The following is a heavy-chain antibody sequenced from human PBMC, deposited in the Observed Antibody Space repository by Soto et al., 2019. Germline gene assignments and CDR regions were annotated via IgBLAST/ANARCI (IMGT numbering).Heavy chain of an antibody. CDR2: ISVYNGNT. CDR3: ARVYDFWSGYQTPFDY. Sequence: GASVKVSCKASGYTFTSYGISWARQAPGQGPEWMGWISVYNGNTKYAEKLQGRVTLTTDTSTSTAYMELRSLRSDDTAVYYCARVYDFWSGYQTPFDYWGQGTLVTVSS. D-gene: IGHD3-3*01. CDR1: GYTFTSYG. J-gene: IGHJ4*02. V-gene: IGHV1-18*01.